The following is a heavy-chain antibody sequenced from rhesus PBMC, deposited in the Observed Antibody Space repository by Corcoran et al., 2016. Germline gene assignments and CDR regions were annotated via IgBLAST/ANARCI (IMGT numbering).Heavy chain of an antibody. D-gene: IGHD3-3*01. J-gene: IGHJ4*01. Sequence: QVQLQESGPGLVKPSETLSLTCAVSGYSISSGYGWSWIRQPPGKGLEWIGNSSFSGRSYYPPAYKSRVTISIDTSKNQFSLKLSSVTAADTAVYYCARGHYNIWTGYYNDYWGQGVLVTVSS. V-gene: IGHV4-127*01. CDR2: SSFSGRS. CDR3: ARGHYNIWTGYYNDY. CDR1: GYSISSGYG.